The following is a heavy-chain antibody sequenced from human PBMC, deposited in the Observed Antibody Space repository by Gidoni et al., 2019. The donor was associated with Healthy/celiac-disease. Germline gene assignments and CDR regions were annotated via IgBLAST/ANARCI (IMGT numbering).Heavy chain of an antibody. J-gene: IGHJ4*02. Sequence: EVQLVESGGGLVKPGGSLRLSCAASGFTFSSYSMNWVRQAPGKGLEWVSSISSSSSYIYYADSVKGRFTISRDNAKNSLYLQMNSLRAEDTAVYYCARDRGQQLVEIDYWGQGTLVTVSS. CDR2: ISSSSSYI. V-gene: IGHV3-21*01. D-gene: IGHD6-13*01. CDR3: ARDRGQQLVEIDY. CDR1: GFTFSSYS.